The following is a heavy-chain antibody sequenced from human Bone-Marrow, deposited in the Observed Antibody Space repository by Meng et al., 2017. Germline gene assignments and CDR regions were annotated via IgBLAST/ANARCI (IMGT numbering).Heavy chain of an antibody. V-gene: IGHV4-59*12. J-gene: IGHJ2*01. D-gene: IGHD6-6*01. CDR3: GRVGKSSSWGRILAYCYCDL. CDR2: IYYSGST. Sequence: ESLKISCTVSGFSISSYYWSWIRQPPGKGLEWIGYIYYSGSTNYNPSLKSRGTISVDTTKNQFYLKLSYVNAADAAVYYYGRVGKSSSWGRILAYCYCDLWGRGTLVTVSS. CDR1: GFSISSYY.